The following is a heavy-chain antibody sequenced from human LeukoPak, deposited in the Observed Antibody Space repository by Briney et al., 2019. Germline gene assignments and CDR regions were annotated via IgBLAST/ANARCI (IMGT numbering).Heavy chain of an antibody. CDR1: GGSFSGYY. D-gene: IGHD3-22*01. J-gene: IGHJ4*02. CDR3: ARGSIVVATFFDY. Sequence: SETLSLTCAVYGGSFSGYYWSWIRQPPGKGLEWIGEINHSGSTNYNPSLKSRVTISVDTSKNQFSLKLSSVTPADTAVYYCARGSIVVATFFDYWGQGTLVTVSS. CDR2: INHSGST. V-gene: IGHV4-34*01.